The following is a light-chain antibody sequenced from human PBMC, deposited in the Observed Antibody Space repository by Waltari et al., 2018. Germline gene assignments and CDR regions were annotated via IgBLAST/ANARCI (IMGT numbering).Light chain of an antibody. CDR2: DVS. J-gene: IGLJ2*01. CDR1: SSDVGGYSY. CDR3: SSYTSSNNIV. V-gene: IGLV2-14*03. Sequence: QSALTQPASVSGSPGQSITISCTGTSSDVGGYSYVSWYQQHPGKAPKLMIYDVSNRLAASSIRFSGSKSGTTASLTFSGLRSETEADYYCSSYTSSNNIVFGGEPSLTVL.